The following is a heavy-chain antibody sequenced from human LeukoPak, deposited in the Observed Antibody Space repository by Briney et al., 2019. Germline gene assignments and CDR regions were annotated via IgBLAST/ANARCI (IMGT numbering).Heavy chain of an antibody. V-gene: IGHV3-43D*03. CDR3: AKDIGCSSTSCPSYHYYYYMDV. D-gene: IGHD2-2*01. CDR2: ISWNGGST. CDR1: GFTFDDYA. J-gene: IGHJ6*03. Sequence: GGSLSLSCAASGFTFDDYAMHWVRQVPGKGLEWVSLISWNGGSTDYADSVKGRFTISRDNSKNSLYLQMNSLRAEDTALYYCAKDIGCSSTSCPSYHYYYYMDVWGKGTTVTVSS.